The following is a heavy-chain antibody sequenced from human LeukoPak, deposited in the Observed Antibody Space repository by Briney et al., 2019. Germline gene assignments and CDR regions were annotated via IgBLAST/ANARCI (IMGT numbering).Heavy chain of an antibody. D-gene: IGHD1-26*01. CDR3: ARGGSPPEALGDTFDI. Sequence: GGSLRLSCAASGFTFSTYWMHWVRQAPGKGLVWVSRVGRDGSTTRYADSVKGRFTISRDNAKNTLYPQMNSLRAEDTAVYYCARGGSPPEALGDTFDIWGQGTMVTVSS. J-gene: IGHJ3*02. CDR1: GFTFSTYW. V-gene: IGHV3-74*01. CDR2: VGRDGSTT.